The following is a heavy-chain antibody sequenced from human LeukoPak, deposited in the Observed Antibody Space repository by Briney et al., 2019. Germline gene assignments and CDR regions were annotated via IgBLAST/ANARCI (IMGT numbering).Heavy chain of an antibody. D-gene: IGHD1-26*01. CDR3: ARAPLGGGPIDAFDI. Sequence: PSETLSLTCTVSGGSISSGSYYWSWLRQPAGEGLEWIGRIYTSGSTNYHPSLKSRVTISVDTSKNHFSLKLSSVTAADTAVYYCARAPLGGGPIDAFDIWGQGTMVTVSS. V-gene: IGHV4-61*02. CDR2: IYTSGST. J-gene: IGHJ3*02. CDR1: GGSISSGSYY.